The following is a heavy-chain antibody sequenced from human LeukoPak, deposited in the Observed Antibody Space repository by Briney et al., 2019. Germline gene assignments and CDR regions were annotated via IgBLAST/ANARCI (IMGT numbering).Heavy chain of an antibody. V-gene: IGHV5-51*01. CDR3: ARRRGAVVAGPDY. Sequence: GESLKISCKASGYSFTTYWIVWVRQMPGRGLEWMGIIHPGDSNTKYSPSFEGQVTISVDKSTSTAYLQWSSLKASDSAMYYCARRRGAVVAGPDYWGQGTLVTVSS. CDR1: GYSFTTYW. J-gene: IGHJ4*02. D-gene: IGHD6-19*01. CDR2: IHPGDSNT.